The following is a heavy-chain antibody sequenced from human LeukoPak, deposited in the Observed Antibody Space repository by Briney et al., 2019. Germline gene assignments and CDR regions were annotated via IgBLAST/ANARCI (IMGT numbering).Heavy chain of an antibody. CDR2: IYSAGST. Sequence: GGSLRLSCAVSGFTVSSNYMSWVRQAPGKGLEWVSVIYSAGSTYYADSVKGRFTISRDNSKNTLYLQMNSLRAEDTAVYYCAIALYYYDSSGYYLVYWRQGTLVTVSS. V-gene: IGHV3-53*01. CDR1: GFTVSSNY. CDR3: AIALYYYDSSGYYLVY. J-gene: IGHJ4*02. D-gene: IGHD3-22*01.